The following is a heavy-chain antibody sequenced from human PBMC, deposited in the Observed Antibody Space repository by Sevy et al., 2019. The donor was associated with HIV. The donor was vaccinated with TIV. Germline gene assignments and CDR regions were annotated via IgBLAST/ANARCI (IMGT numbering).Heavy chain of an antibody. CDR3: ASAPGYNSSWYRGRDY. CDR2: IKQDGSEK. J-gene: IGHJ4*02. V-gene: IGHV3-7*01. D-gene: IGHD6-13*01. CDR1: GFTFSSYW. Sequence: GGSLRLSCAASGFTFSSYWMSWVRQAPGKGLEWVANIKQDGSEKYYVDSVKGRFTISRDNAKNSLYLQMNSLRAEDTAVYYCASAPGYNSSWYRGRDYWGQGTLVTVSS.